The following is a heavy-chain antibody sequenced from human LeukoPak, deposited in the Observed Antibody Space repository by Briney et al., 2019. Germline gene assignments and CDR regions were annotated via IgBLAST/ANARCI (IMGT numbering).Heavy chain of an antibody. J-gene: IGHJ4*02. D-gene: IGHD3-9*01. CDR2: IKQDGSEK. CDR3: ARGLTGYYFDC. CDR1: GFTFSSYW. V-gene: IGHV3-7*04. Sequence: PGGSLRLSCAASGFTFSSYWMTWVRQAPGKGLEWVANIKQDGSEKYYVDSVKGRFTISRDNAKNSLYLQMNSLRAEDTAVYYCARGLTGYYFDCWGQGTLVTVSP.